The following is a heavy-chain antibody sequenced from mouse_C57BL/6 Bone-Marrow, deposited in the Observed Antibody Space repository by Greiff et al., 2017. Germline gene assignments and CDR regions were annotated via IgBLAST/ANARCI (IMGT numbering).Heavy chain of an antibody. V-gene: IGHV5-4*01. D-gene: IGHD1-1*01. Sequence: EVKLMESGGGLVKPGGSLKLSCAASGFTFSSYAMSWVRQTPEKRLEWVATISDGGSYTYYPDNVKGRFTISRDNAKNNLYLQMSHLKSEDTAMYYCARDPGYGSSPRYWYFDVWGTGTAVTVAS. CDR2: ISDGGSYT. J-gene: IGHJ1*03. CDR3: ARDPGYGSSPRYWYFDV. CDR1: GFTFSSYA.